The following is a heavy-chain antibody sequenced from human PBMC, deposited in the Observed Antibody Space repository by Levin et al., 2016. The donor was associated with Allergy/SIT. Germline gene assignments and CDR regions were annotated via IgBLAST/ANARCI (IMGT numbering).Heavy chain of an antibody. V-gene: IGHV1-2*02. CDR3: ARESDVYAEYFQH. J-gene: IGHJ1*01. D-gene: IGHD2-8*01. Sequence: ASVKVSCKASGYTFTGYYMHWVRQAPGQGLEWMGWINPNSGGTNYAQKFQGRVTMTRDTSISTAYMELSRLRSDDTAVYYCARESDVYAEYFQHWGQGTLVTVS. CDR1: GYTFTGYY. CDR2: INPNSGGT.